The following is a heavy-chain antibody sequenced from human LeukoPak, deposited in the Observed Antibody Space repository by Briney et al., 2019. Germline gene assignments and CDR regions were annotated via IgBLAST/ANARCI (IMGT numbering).Heavy chain of an antibody. J-gene: IGHJ4*02. CDR3: ARGPSWGDIDY. CDR1: GFTFSSHW. Sequence: GGSLRLSCAASGFTFSSHWIHWVRQAPGKGLVWVSRINGDGSDASYADPVKGRFTISRDNAKNTLYLQMNSLRAEDTAVYYCARGPSWGDIDYWGQGTLVTVSS. CDR2: INGDGSDA. V-gene: IGHV3-74*03. D-gene: IGHD2-2*01.